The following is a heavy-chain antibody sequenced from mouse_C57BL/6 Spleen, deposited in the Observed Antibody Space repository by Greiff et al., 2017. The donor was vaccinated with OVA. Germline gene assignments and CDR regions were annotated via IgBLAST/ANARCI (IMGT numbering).Heavy chain of an antibody. V-gene: IGHV1-26*01. D-gene: IGHD3-3*01. CDR1: GYTFTDYY. J-gene: IGHJ4*01. CDR3: ARGLVRYYYAMDY. CDR2: INPNNGGT. Sequence: VQLQQSGPELVKPGASVKISCKASGYTFTDYYMNWVKQSHGKSLEWIGDINPNNGGTSYNQKFKGKATLTVDKSSSTAYMELRSLTSEDSAVYYCARGLVRYYYAMDYWGQGTSVTVSS.